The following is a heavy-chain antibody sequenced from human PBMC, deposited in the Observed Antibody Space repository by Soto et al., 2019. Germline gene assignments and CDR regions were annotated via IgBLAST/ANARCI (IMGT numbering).Heavy chain of an antibody. V-gene: IGHV3-30*18. CDR1: GFTFSHYG. J-gene: IGHJ6*02. CDR3: AKDRNSGNYWAYYYYGMDV. CDR2: ISSDGSNK. Sequence: QVQLVESGGGVVQPGRSLRLSCAASGFTFSHYGMHWVRQAPGKGLEWVALISSDGSNKYYADSVKGRFTISRDNSKNTLYLQMNSLRAEDTAVYYCAKDRNSGNYWAYYYYGMDVWGQGTTVTVSS. D-gene: IGHD1-26*01.